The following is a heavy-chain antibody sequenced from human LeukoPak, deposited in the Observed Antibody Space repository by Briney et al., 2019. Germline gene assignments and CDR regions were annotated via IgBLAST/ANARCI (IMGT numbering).Heavy chain of an antibody. V-gene: IGHV3-15*01. Sequence: GGSLRLSCAASGFTFTNAWMTWVRQAPGEGLEWVGRIKSKTVGGTTDYAAPVKGRFIISRDDSENTLYLQMNSLIIADTAVYYCTTCGYSGYDSNYWGQGTLVTVSS. CDR1: GFTFTNAW. J-gene: IGHJ4*02. CDR2: IKSKTVGGTT. D-gene: IGHD5-12*01. CDR3: TTCGYSGYDSNY.